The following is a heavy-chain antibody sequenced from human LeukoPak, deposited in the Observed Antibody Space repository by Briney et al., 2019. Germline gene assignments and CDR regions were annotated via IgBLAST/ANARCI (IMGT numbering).Heavy chain of an antibody. CDR3: ARDLTGYARYCDY. V-gene: IGHV3-48*01. Sequence: GGSLRLSCAASGFTFSSYSMNWVRQAPGKGLEWVSYISSSSSTIYYADSVKGRFTISRDNAKNSLYLQMNSLRAEDTAVYYCARDLTGYARYCDYWGQGTLVTVSS. J-gene: IGHJ4*02. CDR2: ISSSSSTI. CDR1: GFTFSSYS. D-gene: IGHD3-9*01.